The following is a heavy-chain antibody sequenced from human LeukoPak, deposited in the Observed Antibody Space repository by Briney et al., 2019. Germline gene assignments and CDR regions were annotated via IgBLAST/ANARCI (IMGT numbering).Heavy chain of an antibody. CDR1: GLSFSNYV. CDR2: ISGDGETT. D-gene: IGHD2-8*02. Sequence: GGSLRLSCVASGLSFSNYVISCVRQAPGKGLEWVSAISGDGETTKHAESVKGRFTISIDNSENTLYLQLNSLSADDTAVYYCAYPPYVGPTGGNFDYWGQGTLVTVSS. J-gene: IGHJ4*02. CDR3: AYPPYVGPTGGNFDY. V-gene: IGHV3-23*01.